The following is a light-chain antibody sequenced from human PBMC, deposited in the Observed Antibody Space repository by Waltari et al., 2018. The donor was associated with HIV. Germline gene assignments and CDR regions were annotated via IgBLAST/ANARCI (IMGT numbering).Light chain of an antibody. CDR2: DAS. CDR3: QQFHSYPFT. V-gene: IGKV1-13*02. CDR1: QDISST. J-gene: IGKJ4*01. Sequence: AIQLTQSPSSLSAFVGDRVTISCRASQDISSTLAWFQQKPGKAPKLLIYDASTLESGVPVRFSGSGSGTDFTLTISSLQPEDSATYDCQQFHSYPFTFGGGTKVEI.